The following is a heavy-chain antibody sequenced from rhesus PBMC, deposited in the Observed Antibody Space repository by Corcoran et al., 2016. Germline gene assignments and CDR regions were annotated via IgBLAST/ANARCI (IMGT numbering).Heavy chain of an antibody. J-gene: IGHJ4*01. CDR2: LYGSSTST. D-gene: IGHD5-24*01. CDR1: GGSISDSYR. CDR3: ARAEGGQWT. V-gene: IGHV4S10*01. Sequence: QVQLQESGPGVVKPSETLSLTCAVSGGSISDSYRWSWIRQPPGKGLGGIGYLYGSSTSTNYTPSLKSRVTISKDASKNHFSLKLSSVTAADTAVYYCARAEGGQWTWGQGVLVTVSS.